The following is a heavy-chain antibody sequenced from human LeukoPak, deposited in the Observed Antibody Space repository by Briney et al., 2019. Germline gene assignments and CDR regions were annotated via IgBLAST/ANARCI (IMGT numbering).Heavy chain of an antibody. CDR1: GFTIHDHA. V-gene: IGHV3-23*01. Sequence: GGSLRLSCVGSGFTIHDHAMHWVRQAPGKGLEWVSAISGSGGSTYYADSVKGRFTISRDNSKNTLYLQMNSLRAEDTAVYYCAKDQDYGDHSDAFDIWGQGTMVTVSS. J-gene: IGHJ3*02. D-gene: IGHD4-17*01. CDR2: ISGSGGST. CDR3: AKDQDYGDHSDAFDI.